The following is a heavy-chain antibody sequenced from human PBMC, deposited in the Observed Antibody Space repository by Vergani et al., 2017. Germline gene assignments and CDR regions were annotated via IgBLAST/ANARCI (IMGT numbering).Heavy chain of an antibody. CDR1: GFTFSSYA. Sequence: EVQLLESGGGLVQPGGSLRLSCAASGFTFSSYALSWVRQAPGKGLEWVSAISGSGGSTYYADSVKGRFTISRDNAKNSLYLQMNSLRAEDTAVYYCARLDGSSISCYTNETYYSYYYMDVWGKGTTVTVSS. J-gene: IGHJ6*03. CDR2: ISGSGGST. V-gene: IGHV3-23*01. CDR3: ARLDGSSISCYTNETYYSYYYMDV. D-gene: IGHD2-2*02.